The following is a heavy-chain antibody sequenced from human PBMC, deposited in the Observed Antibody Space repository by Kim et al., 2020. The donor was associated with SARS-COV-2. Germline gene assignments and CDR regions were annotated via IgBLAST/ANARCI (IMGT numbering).Heavy chain of an antibody. Sequence: GGSLRLSCATSGFNFGEYAINWVRQAPGKGLEWVGFIRGKSYGGTAYYAASVKGRFFISRDDSKGTAYLQLTSLKSEDTAVYFCTRSTHLRIFGEAFGFDYWGQGTLVTVSP. CDR2: IRGKSYGGTA. D-gene: IGHD3-3*01. V-gene: IGHV3-49*04. J-gene: IGHJ4*02. CDR3: TRSTHLRIFGEAFGFDY. CDR1: GFNFGEYA.